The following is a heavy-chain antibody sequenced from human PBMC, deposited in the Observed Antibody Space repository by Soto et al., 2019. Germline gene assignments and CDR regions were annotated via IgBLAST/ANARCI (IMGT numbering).Heavy chain of an antibody. V-gene: IGHV4-30-4*08. J-gene: IGHJ4*02. CDR2: IYYSGST. Sequence: SETLSLTCTVSGGSISSGGYYWSWIRQHPGKGLEWIGYIYYSGSTYYNPSLKSRVTISVDTSKNQFSLKLSSVTAADTAVYYCARDSSDTAMVAFDYWGQGTLVTVSS. CDR1: GGSISSGGYY. D-gene: IGHD5-18*01. CDR3: ARDSSDTAMVAFDY.